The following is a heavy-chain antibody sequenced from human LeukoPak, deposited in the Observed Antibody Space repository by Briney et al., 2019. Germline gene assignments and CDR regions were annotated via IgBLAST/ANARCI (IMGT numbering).Heavy chain of an antibody. CDR3: ARGGQGVVAPTEDFDY. D-gene: IGHD2-15*01. CDR2: INHSGST. CDR1: GGSFSGYY. Sequence: SETLSLTCAVYGGSFSGYYWSWIRQPPGKGLEWIGEINHSGSTNYNPSLKSRVTISVDTSKNQFSLKLSSVTAADTAVYYCARGGQGVVAPTEDFDYWGQGTLVTVSS. J-gene: IGHJ4*02. V-gene: IGHV4-34*01.